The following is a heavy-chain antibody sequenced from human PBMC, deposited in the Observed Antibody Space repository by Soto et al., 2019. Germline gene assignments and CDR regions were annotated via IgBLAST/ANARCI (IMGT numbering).Heavy chain of an antibody. CDR3: ARPGITMIDNDY. D-gene: IGHD3-22*01. V-gene: IGHV4-39*01. CDR1: GGSISSSSYY. Sequence: SETLSLTCTVSGGSISSSSYYWGWIRQPPGKGLEWIGSIYYSGSTYYKPSLKSRVTISVDTSKNQFSLKLSSVTAADTAVYYCARPGITMIDNDYRGQGTLVTVSS. CDR2: IYYSGST. J-gene: IGHJ4*02.